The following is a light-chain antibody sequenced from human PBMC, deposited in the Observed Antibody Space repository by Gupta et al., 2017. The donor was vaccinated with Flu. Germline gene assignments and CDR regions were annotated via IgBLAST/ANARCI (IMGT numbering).Light chain of an antibody. CDR3: QQSSSFPIT. CDR2: SAS. V-gene: IGKV1-12*01. J-gene: IGKJ4*01. Sequence: PSSVAASVGDRVIITCRASQGISTWLGWYQKKAGTAPKLLISSASHLKSGVPSSFSGSGSGTVFTLTISSLQPEDSATYFCQQSSSFPITFGGGTKVEI. CDR1: QGISTW.